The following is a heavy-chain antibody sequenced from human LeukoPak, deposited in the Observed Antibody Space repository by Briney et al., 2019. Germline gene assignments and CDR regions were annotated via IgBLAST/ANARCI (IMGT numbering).Heavy chain of an antibody. J-gene: IGHJ5*02. Sequence: ASVKVSCEASGYTFTGYYVHWVRQAPGQGLEWMAWINTDSGVANYAQKFQGRVTLTRDKSITTAYMELNSLRSDDTALYYCARDWDPITGTTRWFDPWGQGTLVTVSS. CDR1: GYTFTGYY. CDR3: ARDWDPITGTTRWFDP. CDR2: INTDSGVA. D-gene: IGHD1-7*01. V-gene: IGHV1-2*02.